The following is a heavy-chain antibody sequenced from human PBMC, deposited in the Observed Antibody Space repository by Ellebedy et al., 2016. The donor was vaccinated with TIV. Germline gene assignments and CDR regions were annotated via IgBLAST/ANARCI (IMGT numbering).Heavy chain of an antibody. D-gene: IGHD3-10*01. Sequence: GESLKISCKGSGYSFSIYWIAWVRQMPGKGLEWIGRIDPSDSYTKYSPSFQGHVTIAADKSISTAYLQWSSLKASDTAMYYCAREELFWFDPWGQGTLVTVSS. V-gene: IGHV5-10-1*01. CDR1: GYSFSIYW. CDR3: AREELFWFDP. CDR2: IDPSDSYT. J-gene: IGHJ5*02.